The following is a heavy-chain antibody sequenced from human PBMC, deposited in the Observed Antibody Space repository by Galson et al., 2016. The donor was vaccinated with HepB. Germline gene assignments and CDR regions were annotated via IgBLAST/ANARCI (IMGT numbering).Heavy chain of an antibody. D-gene: IGHD6-19*01. V-gene: IGHV4-39*01. CDR1: GASISGTNYY. Sequence: SETLSLTCNVSGASISGTNYYWGWIRQPPGRGLEWIGSVLSSEGTYYNPSLKSRVTISVDTSKNQFSLRLNSVTAADTGVYYCATGIVVAGKYYYYYMDVWGKGTTVTVS. CDR3: ATGIVVAGKYYYYYMDV. J-gene: IGHJ6*03. CDR2: VLSSEGT.